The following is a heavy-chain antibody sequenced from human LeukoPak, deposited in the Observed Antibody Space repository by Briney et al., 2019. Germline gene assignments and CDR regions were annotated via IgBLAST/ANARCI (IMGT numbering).Heavy chain of an antibody. Sequence: ASVKVSCKASGYTFTNYGISWVRQAPGQGLEWMGWISAYNGNTNYAQKLQGRVTMTTDTSTSTAYMELRSLRSDDTAVYYCARHIPIGGDSSGRRLDYWGQGTLVTVSS. J-gene: IGHJ4*02. CDR3: ARHIPIGGDSSGRRLDY. D-gene: IGHD3-22*01. CDR1: GYTFTNYG. CDR2: ISAYNGNT. V-gene: IGHV1-18*01.